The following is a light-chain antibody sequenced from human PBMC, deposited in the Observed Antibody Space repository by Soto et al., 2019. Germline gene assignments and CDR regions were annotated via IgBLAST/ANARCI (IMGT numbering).Light chain of an antibody. CDR1: QDTSNY. J-gene: IGKJ1*01. Sequence: DIQMTQSPSSLSASVGDRVTITCQASQDTSNYLNWYQQKPGKAPKLLIYDASNLETGVPSRFSGSGSGTDFNLTISSLQPEDIATYYCQHYDSIPRTFGQGTKVEIK. CDR2: DAS. CDR3: QHYDSIPRT. V-gene: IGKV1-33*01.